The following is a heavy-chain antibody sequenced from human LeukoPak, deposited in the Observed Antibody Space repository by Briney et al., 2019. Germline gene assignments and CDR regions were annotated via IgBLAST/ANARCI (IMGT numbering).Heavy chain of an antibody. CDR3: TTSWPKVREGDQ. V-gene: IGHV3-23*01. CDR2: IGGGGDGA. D-gene: IGHD3-10*01. CDR1: GFTFSSYN. Sequence: GGSLRLSCAASGFTFSSYNMNWVRQAPGKGLEWLSEIGGGGDGAYHADSVKGRFTISRDNSKNTLYLQMNSLRAEDTAVYYCTTSWPKVREGDQWGQGTLVTVSS. J-gene: IGHJ4*02.